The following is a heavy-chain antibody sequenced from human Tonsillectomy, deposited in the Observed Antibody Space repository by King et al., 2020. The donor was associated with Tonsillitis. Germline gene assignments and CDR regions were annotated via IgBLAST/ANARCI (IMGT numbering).Heavy chain of an antibody. J-gene: IGHJ4*02. D-gene: IGHD2-21*01. CDR2: INPDGSEK. Sequence: VQLVESGGGLVQPGGSLKLSCAASEFTFSSSWMTWVRQAPGKGLQWVVTINPDGSEKYYADSVKGRFSVSRDNAKKSLDFQMNSLRSEDTALYYCARDEAYSSFDYWGQGTLVTVSS. CDR1: EFTFSSSW. V-gene: IGHV3-7*04. CDR3: ARDEAYSSFDY.